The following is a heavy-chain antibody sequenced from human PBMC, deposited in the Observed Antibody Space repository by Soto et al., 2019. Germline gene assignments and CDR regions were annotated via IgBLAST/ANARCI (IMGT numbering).Heavy chain of an antibody. CDR2: MYTDASSA. Sequence: GSLRLSCAASGHTFSSYWMHWVRQAPGKGLVWVSRMYTDASSATYADSVKGRFTISRDNAKNTLFLQIDSLRTEDTAVYYCVRGNSGYGNFDYWGEGTLVTVSS. J-gene: IGHJ4*02. D-gene: IGHD5-12*01. V-gene: IGHV3-74*01. CDR3: VRGNSGYGNFDY. CDR1: GHTFSSYW.